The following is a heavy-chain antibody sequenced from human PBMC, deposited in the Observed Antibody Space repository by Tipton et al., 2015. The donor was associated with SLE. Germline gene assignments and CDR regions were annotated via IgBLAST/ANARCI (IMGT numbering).Heavy chain of an antibody. V-gene: IGHV4-39*07. CDR2: IYYSGTI. J-gene: IGHJ6*02. CDR1: GGSISSSGYY. Sequence: TLSLTCSVSGGSISSSGYYWGWIRQPPGKGLEWIGTIYYSGTINYNPSLKSRVTMSIDMSKNQFSLSLTSVTAADTAIYYCARDTYFGLDVWGQGTTVIVSS. CDR3: ARDTYFGLDV. D-gene: IGHD3-10*01.